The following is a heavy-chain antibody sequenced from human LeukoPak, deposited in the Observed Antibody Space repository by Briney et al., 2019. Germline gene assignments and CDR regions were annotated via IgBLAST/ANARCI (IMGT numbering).Heavy chain of an antibody. CDR3: ARGRGSGSYYNVNGMDV. J-gene: IGHJ6*02. V-gene: IGHV3-13*01. CDR2: IGTAGDT. Sequence: GGSLRLSCAASGFTFSSYDTHWVRQATGKGLGWVSAIGTAGDTYYPGSVKGRFTISRENAKNSLYLQMNSLRAGDTAVYYCARGRGSGSYYNVNGMDVWGQGTTVTVSS. D-gene: IGHD3-10*01. CDR1: GFTFSSYD.